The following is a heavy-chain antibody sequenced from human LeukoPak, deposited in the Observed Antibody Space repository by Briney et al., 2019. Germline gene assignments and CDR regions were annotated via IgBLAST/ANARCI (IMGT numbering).Heavy chain of an antibody. J-gene: IGHJ4*02. D-gene: IGHD3-10*01. CDR1: GYSFTSYW. CDR3: ARLFDYYGSGSYYFGY. V-gene: IGHV5-51*01. Sequence: GESLKISCKGSGYSFTSYWIGWVRQMPGKGLEWMGIIYPGDSDTRYSPSFQGQVTISADKSISTAYLQWSSLKASDTAMYYCARLFDYYGSGSYYFGYWGQGTLVTVSS. CDR2: IYPGDSDT.